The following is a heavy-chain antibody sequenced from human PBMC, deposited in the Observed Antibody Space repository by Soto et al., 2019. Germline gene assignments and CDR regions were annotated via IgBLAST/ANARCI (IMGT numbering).Heavy chain of an antibody. Sequence: VGSLRLSCAASGFSFSSYSMHWVRQAPGKGLEWVAVISYDGSNKYYADSVKGRFTITRDSSKNTVSLQMNSLRLEDTAVYYCARAPPRGIAAPGTWGSGMDVWGQGTTVTVS. V-gene: IGHV3-30*04. D-gene: IGHD6-13*01. J-gene: IGHJ6*02. CDR2: ISYDGSNK. CDR3: ARAPPRGIAAPGTWGSGMDV. CDR1: GFSFSSYS.